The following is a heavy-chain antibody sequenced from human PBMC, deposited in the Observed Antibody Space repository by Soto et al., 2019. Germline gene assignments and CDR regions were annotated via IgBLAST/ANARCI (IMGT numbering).Heavy chain of an antibody. J-gene: IGHJ5*02. CDR1: GGSIGGVGYS. Sequence: TSGTLSLTCAVSGGSIGGVGYSWSWIRQPPGGGLEWIGYMYHSGTFLKSPSLKTRLTMSLDMSKNQFSLTLNSMTAADTAVYYCARAQFYSGSGNYNNLMFDAWGQGIQVTVSS. CDR2: MYHSGTF. D-gene: IGHD3-10*01. V-gene: IGHV4-30-2*01. CDR3: ARAQFYSGSGNYNNLMFDA.